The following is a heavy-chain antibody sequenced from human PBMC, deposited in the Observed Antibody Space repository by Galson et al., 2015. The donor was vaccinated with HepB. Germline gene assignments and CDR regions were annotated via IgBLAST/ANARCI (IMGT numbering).Heavy chain of an antibody. CDR3: ARDGSAEEGLDY. CDR2: INAGNGNT. CDR1: GYTFTSYA. J-gene: IGHJ4*02. Sequence: SVKVSCKASGYTFTSYAMHWVRQAPGQRLERMGWINAGNGNTKYSQKFQGRVTITRDTSASTAYMELSSLRSEDTAVYYCARDGSAEEGLDYWGQGTLVTVSS. V-gene: IGHV1-3*01. D-gene: IGHD3-16*01.